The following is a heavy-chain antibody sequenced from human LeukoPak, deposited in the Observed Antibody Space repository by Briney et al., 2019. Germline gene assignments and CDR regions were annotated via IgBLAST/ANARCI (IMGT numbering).Heavy chain of an antibody. J-gene: IGHJ5*02. CDR1: GFTFSSYA. D-gene: IGHD2-15*01. V-gene: IGHV3-30-3*01. Sequence: PGRSLRLSCAASGFTFSSYAMHWVRQAPGKGLEWVAVISYDGSNKYYADSVKGRFTISRDNSKNTLYLQMNSLRAEDTAVYYCARGVFRPVVAARNWFDPWGQGTLVTVS. CDR3: ARGVFRPVVAARNWFDP. CDR2: ISYDGSNK.